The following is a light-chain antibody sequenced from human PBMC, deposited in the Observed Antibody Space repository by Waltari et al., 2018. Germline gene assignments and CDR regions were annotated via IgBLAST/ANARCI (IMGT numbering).Light chain of an antibody. CDR1: SSDVGTYNL. J-gene: IGLJ2*01. CDR3: CSFAGSGPHVV. V-gene: IGLV2-23*01. Sequence: QSALTQPASVSGPPGQSITIPCTGTSSDVGTYNLVSWYHHHPGKAPKLMIYESTKRPSGVSNRISGSKSGITASLTISGLQAEDEADYYCCSFAGSGPHVVFGGGTKLTVL. CDR2: EST.